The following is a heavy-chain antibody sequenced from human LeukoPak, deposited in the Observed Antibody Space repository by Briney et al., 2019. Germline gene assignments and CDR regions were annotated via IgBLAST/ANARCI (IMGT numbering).Heavy chain of an antibody. CDR3: TRVGYDFWSGYYQEEFDY. CDR1: GFPFGDYA. J-gene: IGHJ4*02. CDR2: IRSKAYGGTT. Sequence: PGRSLRLSCTASGFPFGDYAMSWFRQAPGKGLEWVSFIRSKAYGGTTEYAASVKGRFTISRDDSKSIAYLQMNSLKTEDTAVYYCTRVGYDFWSGYYQEEFDYWGQGTLVTVSS. V-gene: IGHV3-49*03. D-gene: IGHD3-3*01.